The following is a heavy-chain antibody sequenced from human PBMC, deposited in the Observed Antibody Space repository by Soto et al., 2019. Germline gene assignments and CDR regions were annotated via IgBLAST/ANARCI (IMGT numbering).Heavy chain of an antibody. CDR1: CGSFSGYY. V-gene: IGHV4-34*01. J-gene: IGHJ6*02. Sequence: SETLSITFSVYCGSFSGYYWSWIRQPPGKGLEWIGEINHSGSTNYNPSLKSRVTISVDTSKNQFSLKLSSVTAADTAVYYCARGRIAAAGKYYYYYYGMDVWGQGTTVTV. CDR2: INHSGST. CDR3: ARGRIAAAGKYYYYYYGMDV. D-gene: IGHD6-13*01.